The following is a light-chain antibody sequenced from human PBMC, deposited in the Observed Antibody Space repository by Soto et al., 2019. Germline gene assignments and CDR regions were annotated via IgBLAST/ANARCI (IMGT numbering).Light chain of an antibody. J-gene: IGLJ2*01. V-gene: IGLV2-14*03. Sequence: QSALTQPASVSGSPGQSITISCTGTSSDVGGYNYVSWYQQHPGKAPKLIIYYVSDRPSGVSNRFSGSKSGSTASLTISGLQDEDEADYYCSAYTSSSTVVFGGGTQLTVL. CDR2: YVS. CDR3: SAYTSSSTVV. CDR1: SSDVGGYNY.